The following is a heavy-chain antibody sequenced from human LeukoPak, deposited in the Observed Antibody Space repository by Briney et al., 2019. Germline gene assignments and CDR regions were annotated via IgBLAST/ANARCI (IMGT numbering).Heavy chain of an antibody. CDR3: AKEVTYYDSLTGYYISGYFGY. CDR1: GFTFSSYP. Sequence: PGGSLRLSCAASGFTFSSYPMSWVRQAPGKGLEWVSAISGSGGVTYYTDSVKGRFTISRDNSKNTLYLQMNSLRAEDTAVYYCAKEVTYYDSLTGYYISGYFGYWGQGTLVTVSS. D-gene: IGHD3-9*01. J-gene: IGHJ4*02. V-gene: IGHV3-23*01. CDR2: ISGSGGVT.